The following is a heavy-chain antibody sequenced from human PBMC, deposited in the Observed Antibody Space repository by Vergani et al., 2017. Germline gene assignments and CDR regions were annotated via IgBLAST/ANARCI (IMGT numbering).Heavy chain of an antibody. CDR1: GGSISSGSYY. V-gene: IGHV4-61*02. D-gene: IGHD1-26*01. CDR2: IYTSGST. J-gene: IGHJ4*02. CDR3: ASQTYSGGYRGFDY. Sequence: QVQLQESGPGLVKPSQTLSLTCTVSGGSISSGSYYWSWIRQPAGKGLEWIGRIYTSGSTNYNPSLKSRVTISVDTSKNQFSLKLSSVTAADTAVYYCASQTYSGGYRGFDYWGQGTLVTVSS.